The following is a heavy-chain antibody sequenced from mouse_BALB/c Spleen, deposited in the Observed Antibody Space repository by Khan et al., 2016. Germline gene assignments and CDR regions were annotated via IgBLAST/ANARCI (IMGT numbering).Heavy chain of an antibody. CDR3: ARAGNYRYDGAMDY. J-gene: IGHJ4*01. V-gene: IGHV5-17*02. Sequence: EVELVESGGGLVQPGGSRKLSCAASGFTFSSFGIHWVRQAPEKGLEWVAYISSGSSTIYYEDTVKGRFTISRDNPQNTLFLQMTSLRSEDTAMYYCARAGNYRYDGAMDYWGQGTSVTVSS. CDR2: ISSGSSTI. D-gene: IGHD2-14*01. CDR1: GFTFSSFG.